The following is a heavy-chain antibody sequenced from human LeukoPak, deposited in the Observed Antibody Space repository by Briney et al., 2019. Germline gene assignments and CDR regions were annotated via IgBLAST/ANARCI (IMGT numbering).Heavy chain of an antibody. D-gene: IGHD3-22*01. CDR1: GFTFSSYA. CDR3: AKEGVNYYDSSGYYAVY. J-gene: IGHJ4*02. CDR2: TSYDGSDK. V-gene: IGHV3-30-3*01. Sequence: GRSLRLSCAASGFTFSSYAIHWVRQAPGKGLEWVATTSYDGSDKYYPDSVRGRFSISRDNSKNTLFLQMNSLRPEDTAVYYCAKEGVNYYDSSGYYAVYWGQGTLVTVSS.